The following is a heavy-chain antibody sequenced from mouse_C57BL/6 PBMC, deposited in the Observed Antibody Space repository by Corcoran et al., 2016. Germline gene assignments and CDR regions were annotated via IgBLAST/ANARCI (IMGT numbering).Heavy chain of an antibody. V-gene: IGHV3-6*01. D-gene: IGHD2-4*01. Sequence: DVQLQESGPGLVKPSQSLSLTCSVTGYSITSGYYWNWIRQFPGNKLEWMGYISYDGSNNYNPSLKNRISITRDTSKNQFFLKLNSVTTEDTATYYCAREGRLPLLDYWGQGTTLTVSS. CDR3: AREGRLPLLDY. CDR2: ISYDGSN. J-gene: IGHJ2*01. CDR1: GYSITSGYY.